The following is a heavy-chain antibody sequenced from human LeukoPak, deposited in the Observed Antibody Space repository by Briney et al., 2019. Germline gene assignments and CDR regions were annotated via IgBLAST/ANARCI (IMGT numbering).Heavy chain of an antibody. V-gene: IGHV3-23*01. CDR1: GFTFNNYA. J-gene: IGHJ4*02. CDR3: ARDYADYVGYFFFDY. CDR2: ISGGGETT. Sequence: GGSLRLSCAATGFTFNNYAMNWVRQAPGKGLEWVSSISGGGETTYYADSAKGRSTISRDNSQNTLYLQMNSLRAEDTAVYYCARDYADYVGYFFFDYWGQGTLVTVSS. D-gene: IGHD4-17*01.